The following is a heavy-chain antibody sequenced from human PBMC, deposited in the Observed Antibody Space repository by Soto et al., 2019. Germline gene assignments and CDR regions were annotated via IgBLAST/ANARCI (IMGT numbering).Heavy chain of an antibody. V-gene: IGHV3-48*02. CDR1: GFTFSSYS. D-gene: IGHD2-15*01. CDR3: ARDCSGGSCLGTYYYYGMDV. J-gene: IGHJ6*02. Sequence: GSLRLSCAASGFTFSSYSMNWVRQAPGKGLEWVSYISSSSSTIYYADSVKGRFTISRDNAKNSLYLQMNSLRDEDTAVYYCARDCSGGSCLGTYYYYGMDVWGQGTTVTVSS. CDR2: ISSSSSTI.